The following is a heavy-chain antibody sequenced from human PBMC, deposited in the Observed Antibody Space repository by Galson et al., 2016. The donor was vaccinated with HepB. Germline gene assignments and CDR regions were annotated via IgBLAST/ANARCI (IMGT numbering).Heavy chain of an antibody. CDR1: GFTFSNAW. CDR3: STAVTTGY. V-gene: IGHV3-15*01. Sequence: SLRLSCAASGFTFSNAWMNWVRQAPGKGLEWVSRIKSKTDGGTTDYAAPVKGRFTIPRDDSKNTLYLEMKSLKIEDTAVYYCSTAVTTGYWGQGTLVTVSS. D-gene: IGHD4-17*01. J-gene: IGHJ4*02. CDR2: IKSKTDGGTT.